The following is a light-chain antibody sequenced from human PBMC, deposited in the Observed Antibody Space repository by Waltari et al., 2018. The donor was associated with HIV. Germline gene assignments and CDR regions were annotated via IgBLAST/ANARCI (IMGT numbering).Light chain of an antibody. CDR2: EDS. CDR3: GTWDSSLGAGV. V-gene: IGLV1-51*02. CDR1: PSHLGTHY. J-gene: IGLJ3*02. Sequence: VFTQPPSVSAAPGPPTTTYCSGNPSHLGTHYVSRYQQFPGRAPKFLIYEDSRRPSGIPDRFSGSKSGTSATLDITGLQTGDEADYYCGTWDSSLGAGVFGGGTKVTV.